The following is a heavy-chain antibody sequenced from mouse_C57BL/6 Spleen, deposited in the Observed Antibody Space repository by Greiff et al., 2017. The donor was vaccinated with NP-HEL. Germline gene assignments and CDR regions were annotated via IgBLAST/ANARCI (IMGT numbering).Heavy chain of an antibody. CDR2: IYPGDGDT. CDR1: GYAFSSYW. D-gene: IGHD1-1*01. V-gene: IGHV1-80*01. J-gene: IGHJ4*01. Sequence: VQLVESGAELVKPGASVKISCKASGYAFSSYWMNWVKQRPGKGLEWIGQIYPGDGDTNYNGKFKGKATLTADKSSSTAYMQLSSLTSEDSAVYFCARSITTVDYYAMDYWGQGTSVTVSS. CDR3: ARSITTVDYYAMDY.